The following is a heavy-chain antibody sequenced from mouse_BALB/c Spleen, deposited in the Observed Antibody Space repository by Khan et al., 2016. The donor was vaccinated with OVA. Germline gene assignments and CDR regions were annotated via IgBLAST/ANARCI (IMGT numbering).Heavy chain of an antibody. J-gene: IGHJ1*01. V-gene: IGHV9-3-1*01. Sequence: QIQLVQSGPELKKPGETVKISCKASGYTFTNYGMNWVKQAPGKGLKWMGWINTYSGEPTYADDFKGRSAFSLETSASTAYLQIKNLKNEETAKYFCARSSSYWYFDVWGAGTTVTVSS. D-gene: IGHD3-1*01. CDR3: ARSSSYWYFDV. CDR1: GYTFTNYG. CDR2: INTYSGEP.